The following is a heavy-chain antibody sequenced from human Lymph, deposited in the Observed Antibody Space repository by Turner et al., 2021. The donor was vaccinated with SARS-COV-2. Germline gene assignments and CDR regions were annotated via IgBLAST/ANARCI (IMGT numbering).Heavy chain of an antibody. CDR3: ARREWGGSLGHIDY. V-gene: IGHV5-51*01. J-gene: IGHJ4*02. CDR1: GYSFTTYW. CDR2: IYPGDSDT. D-gene: IGHD3-3*01. Sequence: EVQLVQSGDEVKKPGESLKHSCRPSGYSFTTYWIGWVRQMPGKGLEWMGFIYPGDSDTRYSPSFQGQVTISADKSISTAYLQWSSLKASDTAMYYCARREWGGSLGHIDYWGQGTLVTVSS.